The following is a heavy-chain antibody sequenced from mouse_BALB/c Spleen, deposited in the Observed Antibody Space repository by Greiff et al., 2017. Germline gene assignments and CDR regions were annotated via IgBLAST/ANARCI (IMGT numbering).Heavy chain of an antibody. CDR3: ARGDYYGSSYWFAY. CDR2: ISSGGST. D-gene: IGHD1-1*01. J-gene: IGHJ3*01. V-gene: IGHV5-6-5*01. CDR1: GFTFSSYA. Sequence: EVQLVESGGGLVKPGGSLKLSCAASGFTFSSYAMSWVRQTPEKRLEWVASISSGGSTYYPDSVKGRFTISRDNARNILYLQMISLRSEDTAMYYCARGDYYGSSYWFAYWGQGTLVTVSA.